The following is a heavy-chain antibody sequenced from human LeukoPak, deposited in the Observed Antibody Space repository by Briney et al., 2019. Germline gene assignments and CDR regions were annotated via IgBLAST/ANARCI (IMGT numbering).Heavy chain of an antibody. V-gene: IGHV4-59*08. CDR2: IYYSGST. D-gene: IGHD6-25*01. CDR1: GGSISSYY. CDR3: ARTAGSDCFDP. Sequence: SETLSLTCTVSGGSISSYYWSWIRLPPGKGLEWIGYIYYSGSTNYNPSLKSRVNISVDTSKNQFSLKMSSVTAADTAVYYCARTAGSDCFDPWGQGTLVTVSS. J-gene: IGHJ5*02.